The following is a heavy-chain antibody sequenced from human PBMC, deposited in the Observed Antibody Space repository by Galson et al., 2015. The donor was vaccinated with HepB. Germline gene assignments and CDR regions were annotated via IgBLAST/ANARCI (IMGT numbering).Heavy chain of an antibody. V-gene: IGHV3-7*03. CDR2: INQDGSEK. D-gene: IGHD5-18*01. J-gene: IGHJ4*02. CDR3: AKQQGRGYSYGY. Sequence: SLRLSCAASGFTFNTYWMSWVRQAPGKGLEWVANINQDGSEKYYVDSVKGRFTISRDTARNSVYLQMKSLRAEDTAVYFCAKQQGRGYSYGYWGQGTLVTVSS. CDR1: GFTFNTYW.